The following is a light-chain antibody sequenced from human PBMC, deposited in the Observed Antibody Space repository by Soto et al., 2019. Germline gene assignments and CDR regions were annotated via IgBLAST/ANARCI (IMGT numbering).Light chain of an antibody. V-gene: IGKV1-5*03. CDR1: QSISSW. CDR2: KAY. J-gene: IGKJ1*01. CDR3: QQYNSYSWT. Sequence: DIQMTQSPSTLSASVGDRVTITCRASQSISSWVAWYQQKPGKAPKLLIYKAYSLQSGVPSRFSGSGSGTEFTLTISSLPPDDFATYFCQQYNSYSWTFGRGDKVEIQ.